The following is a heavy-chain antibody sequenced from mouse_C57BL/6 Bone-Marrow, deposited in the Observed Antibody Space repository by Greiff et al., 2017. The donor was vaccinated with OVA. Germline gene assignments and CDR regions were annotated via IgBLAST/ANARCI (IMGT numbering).Heavy chain of an antibody. V-gene: IGHV1-50*01. Sequence: QVQLQQPGAELVKPGASVKLSCKASGYTFTSYWMQWVKQRPGKGLEWIGEIDTSDSYTNYNQKFKGKATLPVDTSSSTAYMQLSSLTSEDSAVYYCARGNYWGQGTTLTVSS. CDR2: IDTSDSYT. J-gene: IGHJ2*01. CDR1: GYTFTSYW. CDR3: ARGNY.